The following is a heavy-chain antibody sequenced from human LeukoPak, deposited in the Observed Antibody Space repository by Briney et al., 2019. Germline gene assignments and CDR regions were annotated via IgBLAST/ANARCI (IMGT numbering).Heavy chain of an antibody. D-gene: IGHD2-2*03. CDR3: ARLLRVGYCSTTTCNWFDP. Sequence: SETLSLTCTVSGGSISRGTYYWSWIRQPAGKGLEWIGRIYTTGDTNYNPSLKSRVTISVDTSKNQFSLKLSSVTAADTAVYYCARLLRVGYCSTTTCNWFDPWGQGTLVTVSS. CDR1: GGSISRGTYY. J-gene: IGHJ5*02. CDR2: IYTTGDT. V-gene: IGHV4-61*02.